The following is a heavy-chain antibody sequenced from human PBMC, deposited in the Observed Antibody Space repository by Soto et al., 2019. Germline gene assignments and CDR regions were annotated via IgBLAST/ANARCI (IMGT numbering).Heavy chain of an antibody. Sequence: GASVKVSCKASGYTFTSYYMHWVRQAPGQGLEWMGIINPSGGSTSYAQKFQGRVTMTRDTSTSTVYMELCSLRSEDTAVYYCARVRGYSNYVHYFDYWGQGTLVTVSS. CDR2: INPSGGST. J-gene: IGHJ4*02. V-gene: IGHV1-46*03. CDR3: ARVRGYSNYVHYFDY. D-gene: IGHD4-4*01. CDR1: GYTFTSYY.